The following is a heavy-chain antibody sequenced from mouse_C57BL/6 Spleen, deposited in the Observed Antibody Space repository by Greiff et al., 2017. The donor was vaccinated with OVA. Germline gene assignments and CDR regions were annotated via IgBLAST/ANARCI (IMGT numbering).Heavy chain of an antibody. CDR1: GYTFTSYG. CDR3: ARSFTTVVATDY. CDR2: IYPRSGNT. J-gene: IGHJ2*01. D-gene: IGHD1-1*01. Sequence: QVQLQQSGAELARPGASVKLSCKASGYTFTSYGISWVKQRTGQGLEWIGEIYPRSGNTSYNEKFKGKATLTADKSSSTAYMELRSLTSEDSAVYFCARSFTTVVATDYWGQGTTLTVSS. V-gene: IGHV1-81*01.